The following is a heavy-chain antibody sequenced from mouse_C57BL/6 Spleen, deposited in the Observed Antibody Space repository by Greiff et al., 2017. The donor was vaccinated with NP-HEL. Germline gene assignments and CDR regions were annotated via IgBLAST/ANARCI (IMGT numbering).Heavy chain of an antibody. CDR2: IYPRSGNT. J-gene: IGHJ2*01. CDR1: GYTFTSYG. CDR3: ARYTTVVATKRFDY. D-gene: IGHD1-1*01. Sequence: QVQLQQSGAELARPGASVKLSCKASGYTFTSYGISWVKQRTGQGLEWIGEIYPRSGNTYYTEKFKGKATLTADKSSSTAYMELRSLTSEDSAVYFCARYTTVVATKRFDYWGQGTTLTVSS. V-gene: IGHV1-81*01.